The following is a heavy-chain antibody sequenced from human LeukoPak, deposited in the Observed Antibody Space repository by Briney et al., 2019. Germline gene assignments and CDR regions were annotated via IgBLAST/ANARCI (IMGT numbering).Heavy chain of an antibody. CDR1: GFTFSSYE. D-gene: IGHD1-26*01. CDR2: ISSSGSTI. Sequence: PGGSLRLSCAASGFTFSSYEMNWVRQAPGKGLEWISYISSSGSTIYYADSVKGRFTISRDNAKNSLYLQMNSLRAEDTAVYYCARDRGGSDYGYWGQGTLVTVSS. CDR3: ARDRGGSDYGY. J-gene: IGHJ4*02. V-gene: IGHV3-48*03.